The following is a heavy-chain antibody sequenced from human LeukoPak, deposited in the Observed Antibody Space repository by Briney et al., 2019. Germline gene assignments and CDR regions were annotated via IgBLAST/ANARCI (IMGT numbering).Heavy chain of an antibody. CDR3: AKEGTAQISTWYDY. CDR2: IWYDGSNK. D-gene: IGHD6-13*01. Sequence: GGSLRLSCAASGFTFSNYEMNWVRQAPGKGLEWVAVIWYDGSNKYYGDYVKGRFTISRDNSKNTVYLQMNSLRGEDAAVYYCAKEGTAQISTWYDYWGQGTLVTVSS. CDR1: GFTFSNYE. V-gene: IGHV3-30*02. J-gene: IGHJ4*02.